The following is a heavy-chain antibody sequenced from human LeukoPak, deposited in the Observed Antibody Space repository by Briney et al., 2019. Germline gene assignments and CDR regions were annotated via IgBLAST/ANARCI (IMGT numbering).Heavy chain of an antibody. CDR3: ARGLVPASPHYFDY. CDR2: IYYSGST. Sequence: SSETLSLTCTVSGGSISSTSYYWGWILQPPGKGLEWIGSIYYSGSTYYNPSLKTRVTISVDTSKNQFSLKLSSVTAADTAVYYCARGLVPASPHYFDYWGQGTLVTVSS. V-gene: IGHV4-39*07. CDR1: GGSISSTSYY. J-gene: IGHJ4*02. D-gene: IGHD2-2*01.